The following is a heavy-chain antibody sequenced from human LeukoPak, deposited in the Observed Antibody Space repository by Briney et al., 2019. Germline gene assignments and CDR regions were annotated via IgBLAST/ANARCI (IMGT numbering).Heavy chain of an antibody. CDR1: GGXISSGDYY. J-gene: IGHJ4*02. D-gene: IGHD1-26*01. CDR2: IYYSGST. CDR3: ARAWDVNGLDY. V-gene: IGHV4-30-4*01. Sequence: SETLSLTCTVSGGXISSGDYYWSWIRQPPGKGLEWIGYIYYSGSTYYNPSLKSRVTISVDTSKNQFSLKLSSVTAADTAVYYCARAWDVNGLDYWGQGTLVTVSS.